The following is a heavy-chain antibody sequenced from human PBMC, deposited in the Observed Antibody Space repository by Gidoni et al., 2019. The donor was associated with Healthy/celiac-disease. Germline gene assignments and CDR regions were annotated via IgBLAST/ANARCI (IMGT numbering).Heavy chain of an antibody. Sequence: LVWVSRINSDGSSTSYADSVKGRFTISRDNAKNTLYLQMNSLRAEDTAVYYCARIIAAAVFLDYWGQGTLVTVSS. V-gene: IGHV3-74*01. CDR2: INSDGSST. J-gene: IGHJ4*02. D-gene: IGHD6-13*01. CDR3: ARIIAAAVFLDY.